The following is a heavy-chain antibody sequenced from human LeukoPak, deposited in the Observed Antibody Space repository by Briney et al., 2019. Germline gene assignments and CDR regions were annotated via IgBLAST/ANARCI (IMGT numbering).Heavy chain of an antibody. J-gene: IGHJ3*02. V-gene: IGHV4-4*07. Sequence: SETLSLTCKVSGGSISGYYWAWIRQPAGKGLEWIGRIYPSGSTNYTPSLKSRVSMSIDTSKNQFSLNLSSVTAADTAVYYCARDYFRKGNAFDIWGQGTVVTVSS. CDR2: IYPSGST. CDR3: ARDYFRKGNAFDI. D-gene: IGHD2/OR15-2a*01. CDR1: GGSISGYY.